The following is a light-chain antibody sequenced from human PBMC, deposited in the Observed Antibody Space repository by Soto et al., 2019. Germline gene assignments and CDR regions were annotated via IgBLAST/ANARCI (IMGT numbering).Light chain of an antibody. CDR3: HQRQSWPRT. V-gene: IGKV3-11*01. CDR1: QYINTS. Sequence: EIVLTQSPATLSSFPGDRVTLSCRASQYINTSLAWYPHRPGQAPRLLIYQTSIRAAGIPARFSASGSVTDFTLTISDVQPEDFALYDCHQRQSWPRTFGQGTKVDI. J-gene: IGKJ1*01. CDR2: QTS.